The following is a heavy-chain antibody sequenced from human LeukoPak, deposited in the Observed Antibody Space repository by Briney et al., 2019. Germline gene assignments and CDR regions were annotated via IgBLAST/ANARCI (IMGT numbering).Heavy chain of an antibody. D-gene: IGHD3-9*01. J-gene: IGHJ6*03. CDR2: IYYSGST. CDR1: GGSISSYY. Sequence: PSETLSLTCTVSGGSISSYYWSWIRQPPGKGLEWIGYIYYSGSTHYNPSLKSRVTISVDTSKNQFSLKLSSVTAADTAVYYCARVLRYFDWLSPPDYYYYYMDVWGKGTTVTISS. CDR3: ARVLRYFDWLSPPDYYYYYMDV. V-gene: IGHV4-59*01.